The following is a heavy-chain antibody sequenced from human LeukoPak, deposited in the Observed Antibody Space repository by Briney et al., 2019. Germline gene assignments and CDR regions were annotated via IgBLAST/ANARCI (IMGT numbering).Heavy chain of an antibody. V-gene: IGHV1-18*01. D-gene: IGHD3-9*01. CDR1: GYTFTSYG. J-gene: IGHJ4*02. Sequence: ASVKVSCKASGYTFTSYGISWVRQAPGQGLEWMGWISAYNGNTNYAQKLQGRDTMTTDTSTSTAYMELRSLRSDDTAVYYCARDRYYDILTGPDYWGQGTLVTVSS. CDR3: ARDRYYDILTGPDY. CDR2: ISAYNGNT.